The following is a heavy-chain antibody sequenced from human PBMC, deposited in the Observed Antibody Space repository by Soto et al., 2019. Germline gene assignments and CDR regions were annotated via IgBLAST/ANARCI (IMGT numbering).Heavy chain of an antibody. D-gene: IGHD2-15*01. Sequence: EVQLLESGGGLVQPGESRRLSCAASGFTFSSYAMSWVRQAPGKGLEWVSTISDSGSTYYADSVKGRFTISRDISKNTLYVQMSSLRAEDTAVYYCAKGGEGYCSGTSCLYHMDAWGKGTTVTVSS. CDR2: ISDSGST. CDR1: GFTFSSYA. CDR3: AKGGEGYCSGTSCLYHMDA. V-gene: IGHV3-23*01. J-gene: IGHJ6*03.